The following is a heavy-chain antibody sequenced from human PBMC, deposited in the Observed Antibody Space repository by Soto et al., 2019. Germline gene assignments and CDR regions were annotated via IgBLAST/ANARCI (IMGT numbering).Heavy chain of an antibody. CDR1: GGSISSGSYY. CDR2: IYYSGST. Sequence: SETLSLTCTVSGGSISSGSYYWSWIRQHPGKGLEWIGYIYYSGSTYYNPSLKSRVTISVDTSKNQFSLKLSSVTAADTAVYYCARGVGYCSGGSCYISENYFDYWGQGTLVTVSS. D-gene: IGHD2-15*01. J-gene: IGHJ4*02. V-gene: IGHV4-31*03. CDR3: ARGVGYCSGGSCYISENYFDY.